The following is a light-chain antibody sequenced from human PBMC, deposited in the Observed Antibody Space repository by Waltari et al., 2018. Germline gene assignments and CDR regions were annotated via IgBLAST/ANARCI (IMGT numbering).Light chain of an antibody. J-gene: IGLJ3*02. V-gene: IGLV3-1*01. Sequence: CWYQQKPGQSPVLVIYQDTKRPSGIPERFSGSSSGNTATLTSRGTQAMDEADYYCQAWDRGTWVFGGGTKLTVL. CDR3: QAWDRGTWV. CDR2: QDT.